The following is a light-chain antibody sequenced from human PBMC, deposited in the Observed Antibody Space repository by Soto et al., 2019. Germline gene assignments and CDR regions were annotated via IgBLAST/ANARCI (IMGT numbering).Light chain of an antibody. V-gene: IGLV2-14*01. CDR1: SNDIGGYNY. Sequence: QSALTQRASVSGSPGQSITFSCTGTSNDIGGYNYVSWYQQHPGKAPKLMIFDVSNRPSGVSYRFSGSKSGNTASLTISGLQAEDEADYYCSSYTSSSTLLFGAGTKLTVL. CDR3: SSYTSSSTLL. CDR2: DVS. J-gene: IGLJ2*01.